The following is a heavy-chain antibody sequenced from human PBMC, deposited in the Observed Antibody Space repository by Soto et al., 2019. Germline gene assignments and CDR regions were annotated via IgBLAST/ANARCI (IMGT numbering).Heavy chain of an antibody. Sequence: QVQLVQSGAEVKKPGSSVKVSCKASGGTFSSYAISWVRQAPGQGLEWMGGIIPIFGTANYAQKFQGRVTITADESTSTAYMELSSLRSEDTAVYYCARVRGGAVAGDKEPYYYYGMDVWGQGTTVTVSS. CDR1: GGTFSSYA. V-gene: IGHV1-69*12. J-gene: IGHJ6*02. D-gene: IGHD6-19*01. CDR2: IIPIFGTA. CDR3: ARVRGGAVAGDKEPYYYYGMDV.